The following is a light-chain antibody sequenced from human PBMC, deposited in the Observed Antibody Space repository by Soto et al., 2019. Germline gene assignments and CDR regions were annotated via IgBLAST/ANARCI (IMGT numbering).Light chain of an antibody. CDR1: QTISIY. V-gene: IGKV1-17*01. CDR3: QQLNTYPWT. Sequence: DIQMTQSPSSLSASVGDRVTITCRPSQTISIYLNWYQQKPGKAPKLLIYDASSLESGVPSRFSGSGSGTEFTLTISSLQPEDFATYFCQQLNTYPWTFGQGTKVDIK. CDR2: DAS. J-gene: IGKJ1*01.